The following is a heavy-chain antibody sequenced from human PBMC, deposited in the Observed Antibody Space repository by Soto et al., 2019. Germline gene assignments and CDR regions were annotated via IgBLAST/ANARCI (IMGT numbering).Heavy chain of an antibody. J-gene: IGHJ4*02. D-gene: IGHD3-22*01. CDR1: GFTFSSYS. Sequence: EVQLVESGGGLVKPGGSLRLSCAASGFTFSSYSMNWVRQAPGKGLEWVSSISSSSSYIYYADSVKGRFTISRDNAKNSLYLQMNSLRAEDTAVYYCARAPDSSGYRGLPQKWGQGTLVTVSS. CDR3: ARAPDSSGYRGLPQK. V-gene: IGHV3-21*01. CDR2: ISSSSSYI.